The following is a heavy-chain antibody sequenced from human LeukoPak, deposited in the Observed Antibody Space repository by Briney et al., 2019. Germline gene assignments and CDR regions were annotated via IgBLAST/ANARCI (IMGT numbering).Heavy chain of an antibody. J-gene: IGHJ4*02. D-gene: IGHD1-26*01. CDR1: GFTFRSHW. CDR2: IKSDGITT. CDR3: ARGATYAYYFDF. Sequence: GGPLRLSCAASGFTFRSHWMHWVRQAPGKGLVWVSRIKSDGITTNYADFVRGRFTISRDNAKNTLYLQINSLRAEDTAVYYCARGATYAYYFDFWGQGSLVTVSS. V-gene: IGHV3-74*01.